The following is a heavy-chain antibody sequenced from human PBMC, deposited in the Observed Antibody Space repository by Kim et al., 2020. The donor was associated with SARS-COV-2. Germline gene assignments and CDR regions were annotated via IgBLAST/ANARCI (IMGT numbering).Heavy chain of an antibody. CDR3: AKENSSSWYDYYYYGMDV. CDR2: ISGSGGST. Sequence: GGSLRLSCAASGFTFSSYAMSWVRQAPGKGLEWVSAISGSGGSTYYADSVKGRFTISRDNSKNTLYLQMNSLRAEDTAVYYCAKENSSSWYDYYYYGMDVWGQGTTVTVSS. D-gene: IGHD6-13*01. J-gene: IGHJ6*02. V-gene: IGHV3-23*01. CDR1: GFTFSSYA.